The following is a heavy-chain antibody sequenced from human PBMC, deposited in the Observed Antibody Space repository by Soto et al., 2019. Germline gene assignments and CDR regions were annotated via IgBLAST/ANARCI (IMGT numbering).Heavy chain of an antibody. CDR1: GFSLSTSGVG. D-gene: IGHD2-8*01. V-gene: IGHV2-5*01. CDR2: IYWNDDK. CDR3: AHRRGYCTNGVCYVWKQQLVMGVFDY. Sequence: GSGPTLVNPTQTLTLTCTFSGFSLSTSGVGVGWIRQPPGKALEWLALIYWNDDKRYSPFLKSRLTITKDTSKNQVVLTMTNMDPVDTATYYRAHRRGYCTNGVCYVWKQQLVMGVFDYWGQGTLVTVSS. J-gene: IGHJ4*02.